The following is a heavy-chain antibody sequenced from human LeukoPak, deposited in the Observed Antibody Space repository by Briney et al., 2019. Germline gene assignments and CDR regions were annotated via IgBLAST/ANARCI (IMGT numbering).Heavy chain of an antibody. V-gene: IGHV5-51*01. CDR3: ARHIGYSAWNPDY. J-gene: IGHJ4*02. D-gene: IGHD5-12*01. Sequence: GESLKISCKASGYSFTSYWIGWVRQMPGKGLEWMGIIYPYDSDTRYSPSFQGQVTISADKSISTAYLQWSNLKASDTAMYYCARHIGYSAWNPDYWGQGTLVTVSS. CDR2: IYPYDSDT. CDR1: GYSFTSYW.